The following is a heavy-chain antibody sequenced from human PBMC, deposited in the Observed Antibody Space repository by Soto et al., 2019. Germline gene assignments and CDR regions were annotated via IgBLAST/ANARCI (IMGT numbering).Heavy chain of an antibody. Sequence: GASVKVSCKASGGTFSSYAISWVRQAPGQGLEWMGGIIPIFGTANYAQKFQGRVTITADESTSTAYMELSSLRSEDTAVYYCARDLALRYFDWPLDYYYFYMDVWGTGTTVTVSS. V-gene: IGHV1-69*13. CDR3: ARDLALRYFDWPLDYYYFYMDV. D-gene: IGHD3-9*01. J-gene: IGHJ6*03. CDR2: IIPIFGTA. CDR1: GGTFSSYA.